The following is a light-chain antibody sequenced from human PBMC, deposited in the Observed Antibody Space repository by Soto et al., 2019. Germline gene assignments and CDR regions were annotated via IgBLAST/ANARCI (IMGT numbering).Light chain of an antibody. V-gene: IGKV3-20*01. J-gene: IGKJ1*01. CDR1: QTVRSSY. CDR2: GAS. Sequence: IVLTQSPGTLSLSPGERATLSCRASQTVRSSYLTWYQQKPRQAPRLLIFGASTRATGIPDRISGSGSGTVFTLTINRLEPEDFAVYYCQQYGSSPYTFGQGTKVEIK. CDR3: QQYGSSPYT.